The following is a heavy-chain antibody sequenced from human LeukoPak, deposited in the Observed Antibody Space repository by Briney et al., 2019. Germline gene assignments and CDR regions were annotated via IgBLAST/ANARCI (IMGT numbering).Heavy chain of an antibody. Sequence: GGSLRLSSAASGFTFSTYWMTWVRQAPGKGLEWVAIIKPDGSEKYYVDSVKGRFTISRDNAENSLFLQMNSLRPEDTAVFYCARGQYTDGLSYWGQGTLVTVSS. CDR3: ARGQYTDGLSY. V-gene: IGHV3-7*03. CDR1: GFTFSTYW. CDR2: IKPDGSEK. J-gene: IGHJ4*02. D-gene: IGHD5-24*01.